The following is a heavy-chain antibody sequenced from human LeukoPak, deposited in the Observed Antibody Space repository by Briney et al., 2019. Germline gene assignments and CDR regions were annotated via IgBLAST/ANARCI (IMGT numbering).Heavy chain of an antibody. V-gene: IGHV3-23*01. CDR2: ISGSGGTT. Sequence: PGGSLRLSCAASGFIFNSYAMSWVRQAPGKGLEWVSDISGSGGTTYYADSVKGRFTISRDNSKNTLYLQMNSLRAEDTAIYYCATRKPDYHFDYWGQGTLVTVSS. CDR3: ATRKPDYHFDY. CDR1: GFIFNSYA. D-gene: IGHD1-14*01. J-gene: IGHJ4*02.